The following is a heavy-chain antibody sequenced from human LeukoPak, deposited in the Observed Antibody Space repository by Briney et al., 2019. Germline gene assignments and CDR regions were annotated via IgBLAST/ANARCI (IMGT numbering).Heavy chain of an antibody. J-gene: IGHJ6*03. CDR1: GGSISSYD. Sequence: PSETLSLTCTVSGGSISSYDWSWIRQPPGKGLEWIGYIYYSGSTKYNPSLKSRVTISVDTSKNQFSLKLSSVTAADTAVYYCARVGGWLQFDYYYYYMDVWGKGTTVTVSS. D-gene: IGHD5-24*01. V-gene: IGHV4-59*08. CDR3: ARVGGWLQFDYYYYYMDV. CDR2: IYYSGST.